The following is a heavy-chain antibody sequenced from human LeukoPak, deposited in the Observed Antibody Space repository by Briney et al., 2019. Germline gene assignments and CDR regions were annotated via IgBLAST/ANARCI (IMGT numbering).Heavy chain of an antibody. V-gene: IGHV4-59*01. CDR3: ARDQNTWSYRDYSYMDV. CDR2: LCSSGTT. Sequence: SETLSLTCTVSGGSIRSFCWTWIRQTSGKGLDWIGHLCSSGTTTYNPSLNSRVTMSLDASKNEFSLKLLSVTAADTAMYYCARDQNTWSYRDYSYMDVWGKGTTVTVSS. J-gene: IGHJ6*03. D-gene: IGHD2-21*01. CDR1: GGSIRSFC.